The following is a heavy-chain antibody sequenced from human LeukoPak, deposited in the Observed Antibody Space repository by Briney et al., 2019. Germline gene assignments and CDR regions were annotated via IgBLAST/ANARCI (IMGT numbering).Heavy chain of an antibody. Sequence: GGSLRLSCAASGFTFSSYAMQWVRQAPGKGREYVSAISSNGASTYYANSVKGRFTISRDNSKNTLYLQMGSLRAEDMAVYYCARVRQAWYYMDVWGKGTTVTVSS. CDR3: ARVRQAWYYMDV. CDR2: ISSNGAST. J-gene: IGHJ6*03. V-gene: IGHV3-64*01. D-gene: IGHD4-17*01. CDR1: GFTFSSYA.